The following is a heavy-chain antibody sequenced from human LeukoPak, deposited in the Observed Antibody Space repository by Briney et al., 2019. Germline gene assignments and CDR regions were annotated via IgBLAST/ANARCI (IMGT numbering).Heavy chain of an antibody. Sequence: ASVKVSCKASGGTFSRYAMSWVRQAPGQGLEWMGWIIPMCGIANYAQKFQGRVTITADESTSTAYMELSSLRSEDTAAYYCARDRPYTGGWRGFDYWGQGTLVTVSS. J-gene: IGHJ4*02. D-gene: IGHD6-19*01. CDR2: IIPMCGIA. CDR3: ARDRPYTGGWRGFDY. CDR1: GGTFSRYA. V-gene: IGHV1-69*13.